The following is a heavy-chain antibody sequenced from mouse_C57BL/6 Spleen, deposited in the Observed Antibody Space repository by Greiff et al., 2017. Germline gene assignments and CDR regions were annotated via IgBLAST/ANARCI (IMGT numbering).Heavy chain of an antibody. D-gene: IGHD1-1*01. J-gene: IGHJ2*01. Sequence: VQLQQPGAELVKPGASVKLSCKASGYTFTSYWMHWVKQRPGQGLEWIGMIHPNSGSTNYNEKFKSKATLTVDKSSSTAYMQLSSLTSEDSAVYYCVTLSHYYYGSSYYFDYWGQGTTLTVSS. V-gene: IGHV1-64*01. CDR3: VTLSHYYYGSSYYFDY. CDR1: GYTFTSYW. CDR2: IHPNSGST.